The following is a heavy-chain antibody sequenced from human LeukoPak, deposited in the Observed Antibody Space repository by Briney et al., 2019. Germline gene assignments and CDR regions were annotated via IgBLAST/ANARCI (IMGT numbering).Heavy chain of an antibody. J-gene: IGHJ4*02. Sequence: SGGSLRLSCAASGFTFSSYSMNWVRQAPGKGLEWVSSISSSSSYIYYADSVKGRFTISRDNAKNSLYLQMNSLRAEDTAVYYCAREGGEAAAGYFDYWGQGTLVTVSS. CDR2: ISSSSSYI. CDR1: GFTFSSYS. D-gene: IGHD6-13*01. V-gene: IGHV3-21*01. CDR3: AREGGEAAAGYFDY.